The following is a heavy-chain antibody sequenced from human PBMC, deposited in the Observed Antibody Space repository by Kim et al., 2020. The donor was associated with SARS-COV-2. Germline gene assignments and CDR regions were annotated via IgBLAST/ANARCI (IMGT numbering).Heavy chain of an antibody. CDR2: SYYSGST. D-gene: IGHD3-3*01. J-gene: IGHJ3*02. Sequence: SETLSLTCTVSGGSISSYYWSWIRQPPGKGLEWIGYSYYSGSTNYNPSLKSRVTISLDTSKNQFSLKLSSLTVTDTAVYYCARCKRMTIFGVVIIPGAFDIWGQGTMVTVSS. CDR3: ARCKRMTIFGVVIIPGAFDI. CDR1: GGSISSYY. V-gene: IGHV4-59*12.